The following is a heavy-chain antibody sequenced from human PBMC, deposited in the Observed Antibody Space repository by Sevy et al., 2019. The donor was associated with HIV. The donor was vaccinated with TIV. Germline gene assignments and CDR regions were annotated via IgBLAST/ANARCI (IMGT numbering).Heavy chain of an antibody. J-gene: IGHJ4*02. V-gene: IGHV1-24*01. D-gene: IGHD3-22*01. CDR2: FAPEDDET. Sequence: ASVKVSYMVSGYTLSELSMHWVRQAPGKGLEWMGSFAPEDDETIYAQKFQGRVTMTEDTSTDTAYMELNNLRSEDTAVYYCATTKDYYDSSGSPFDYWGQGTLVTVSS. CDR1: GYTLSELS. CDR3: ATTKDYYDSSGSPFDY.